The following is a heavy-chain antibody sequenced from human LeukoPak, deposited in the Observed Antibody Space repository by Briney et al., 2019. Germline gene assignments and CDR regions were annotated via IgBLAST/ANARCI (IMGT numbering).Heavy chain of an antibody. Sequence: GGPLRLPCAASGFTFDDYGMSWVRQAPGKGLEWVSGINWNGGSTGYADSVKGRFTISRDNAKNSLYLQMNSLRAEVTAFYYCARGYGDYDFFFNYWGQGTLVTVSS. D-gene: IGHD4-17*01. J-gene: IGHJ4*02. V-gene: IGHV3-20*04. CDR1: GFTFDDYG. CDR2: INWNGGST. CDR3: ARGYGDYDFFFNY.